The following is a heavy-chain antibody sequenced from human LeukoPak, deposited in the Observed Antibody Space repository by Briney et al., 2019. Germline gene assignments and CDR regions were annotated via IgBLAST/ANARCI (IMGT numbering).Heavy chain of an antibody. J-gene: IGHJ5*02. Sequence: SETLSLTCTVSGGSISSSSYYRGWIRQPPGKGLEWIGSIYYSGSTYYNPSLKSRVTISVDTSKNQFSLKLSSVTAADTAVYYCAREGGGYSRNNWFDPWGQGTLVTVSS. V-gene: IGHV4-39*07. D-gene: IGHD2-2*03. CDR1: GGSISSSSYY. CDR2: IYYSGST. CDR3: AREGGGYSRNNWFDP.